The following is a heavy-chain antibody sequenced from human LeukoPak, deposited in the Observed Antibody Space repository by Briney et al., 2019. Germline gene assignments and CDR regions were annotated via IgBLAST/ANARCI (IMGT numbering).Heavy chain of an antibody. CDR1: GGTFSSYA. J-gene: IGHJ4*02. Sequence: GSSVKVSCKASGGTFSSYAISWVRQAPEQGLEWMGGIIPIFGTANYAQKFQGRVTITADKSTSTAYMELSSLRSEDTAVYYCARDRGYSYGYFHWGQGTLVTVSS. V-gene: IGHV1-69*06. D-gene: IGHD5-18*01. CDR2: IIPIFGTA. CDR3: ARDRGYSYGYFH.